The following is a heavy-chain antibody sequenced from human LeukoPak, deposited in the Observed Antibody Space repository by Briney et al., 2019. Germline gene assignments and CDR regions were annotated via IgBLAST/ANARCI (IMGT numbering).Heavy chain of an antibody. J-gene: IGHJ3*02. CDR3: AKSPRQWLVRLDVFDI. CDR1: GFTFSSYA. V-gene: IGHV3-23*01. CDR2: ISGSGGST. Sequence: GGSLRLSCAASGFTFSSYAMSWVRQAPGKGLEWVSAISGSGGSTYYADSVKGRFTISRDNSKNTLYLQMNSLRAEDTAVYYCAKSPRQWLVRLDVFDIWGQGTMVTVSS. D-gene: IGHD6-19*01.